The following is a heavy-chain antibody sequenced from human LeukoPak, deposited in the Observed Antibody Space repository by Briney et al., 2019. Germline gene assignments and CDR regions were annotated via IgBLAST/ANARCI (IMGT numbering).Heavy chain of an antibody. V-gene: IGHV1-46*01. J-gene: IGHJ4*02. CDR2: INPSGGST. CDR1: GYTLTSYY. D-gene: IGHD3-22*01. CDR3: ARDDYDDRSGYQHSTRNDY. Sequence: GASVKVSCKASGYTLTSYYMHWVRQAPGQGLEWMGIINPSGGSTNYAQKFQGRVTMTRDTSTSTVYMELSSLRSEDTAVYYCARDDYDDRSGYQHSTRNDYWGQGTLVTVSS.